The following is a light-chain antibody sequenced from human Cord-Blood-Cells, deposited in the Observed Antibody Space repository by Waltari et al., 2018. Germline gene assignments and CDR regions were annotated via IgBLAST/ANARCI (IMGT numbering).Light chain of an antibody. J-gene: IGLJ2*01. V-gene: IGLV2-8*01. CDR1: RSVVGRYTY. Sequence: QSALTQPPSASGSPGQSVTISCTGTRSVVGRYTYVSWYQQHPGKAPKLMIYEVSKRPSGVPDRFSGSKSGNTASLTVSGLQAEDEADYYCSLYAGSNNLVFGGGTKLTVL. CDR2: EVS. CDR3: SLYAGSNNLV.